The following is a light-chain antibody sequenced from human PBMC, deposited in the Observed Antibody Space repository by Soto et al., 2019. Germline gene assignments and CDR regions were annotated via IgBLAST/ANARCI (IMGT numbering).Light chain of an antibody. V-gene: IGKV3-20*01. CDR2: GAS. Sequence: EIVLTQSPGTLSLFPGERATLSCRASQSISSSYLAWYQQKAGQAPRLLIYGASSRATGIPDRFSGSGSGTDFTLTISRLEPEDFAVYSCQQYGSSPPWTFGQGTKVEIK. CDR1: QSISSSY. J-gene: IGKJ1*01. CDR3: QQYGSSPPWT.